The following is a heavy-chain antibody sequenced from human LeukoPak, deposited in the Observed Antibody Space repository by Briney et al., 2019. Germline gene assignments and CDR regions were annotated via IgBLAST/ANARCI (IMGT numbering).Heavy chain of an antibody. J-gene: IGHJ3*02. CDR1: GGSISSYY. CDR2: IYYSGST. CDR3: ARGGDSELLGFGHYGRSGAMDI. D-gene: IGHD3-22*01. V-gene: IGHV4-59*01. Sequence: SETLSLTCTVSGGSISSYYWSWIRQPPGKGLEWIGYIYYSGSTNYNPSLKSRVTISVGTSKNQFSLNLTSVTAADTAIYYCARGGDSELLGFGHYGRSGAMDIWGQGTMVTVSS.